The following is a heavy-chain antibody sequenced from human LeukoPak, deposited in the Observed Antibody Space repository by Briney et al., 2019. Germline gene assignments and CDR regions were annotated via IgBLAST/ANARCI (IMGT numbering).Heavy chain of an antibody. D-gene: IGHD2-15*01. Sequence: GASVKLSCKASGYTFTSYGISWVRQAPGQGLEWMGWISAYNGNTNYAQKLQGRVTMTTDTSTSTAYMELRSLRSDDTAVYYCARVYVVVVAAEGLDPWGQGTLVTVSS. J-gene: IGHJ5*02. V-gene: IGHV1-18*01. CDR3: ARVYVVVVAAEGLDP. CDR2: ISAYNGNT. CDR1: GYTFTSYG.